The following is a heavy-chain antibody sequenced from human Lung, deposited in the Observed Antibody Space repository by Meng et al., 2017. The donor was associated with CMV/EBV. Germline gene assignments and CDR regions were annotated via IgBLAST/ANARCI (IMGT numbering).Heavy chain of an antibody. CDR2: IIPIFGTA. CDR3: ARLSGTISDY. D-gene: IGHD1-26*01. J-gene: IGHJ4*02. V-gene: IGHV1-69*05. CDR1: RDTFSSYA. Sequence: VYGTASRDTFSSYAISWVRQAPGQGLEWMGGIIPIFGTANYAQKFQGRVTITTGESTSTAYMELSSLRSDDTAVYYCARLSGTISDYWGQGTLVTVSS.